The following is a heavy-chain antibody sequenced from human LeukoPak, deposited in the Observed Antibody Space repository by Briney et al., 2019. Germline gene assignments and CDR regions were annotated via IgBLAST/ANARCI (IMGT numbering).Heavy chain of an antibody. CDR3: ARGLRDILTGYPGWKYFDY. V-gene: IGHV7-4-1*02. J-gene: IGHJ4*02. CDR2: INTNTGNP. Sequence: ASVKVSCKASGYTFTSYAMNWVRQAPGQGLEWMGWINTNTGNPTYAQGFTGRFVFSLDTSVSTAYLQISSLKAEDTAVYYCARGLRDILTGYPGWKYFDYWGQGTLVTVFS. CDR1: GYTFTSYA. D-gene: IGHD3-9*01.